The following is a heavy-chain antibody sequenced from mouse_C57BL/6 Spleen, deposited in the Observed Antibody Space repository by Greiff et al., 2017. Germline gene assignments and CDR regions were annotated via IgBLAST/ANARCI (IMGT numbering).Heavy chain of an antibody. CDR2: ISDGGSYT. Sequence: EVNLVESGGGLVKPGGSLKLSCAASGFTFSSYAMSWVRQTPEKRLEWVATISDGGSYTYYPDNVKGRFTISRDNAKNNLYLQMSHLKSEDTAMYYCARDLDYGSSDWYFDVWGTGTTVTVSS. CDR1: GFTFSSYA. V-gene: IGHV5-4*01. CDR3: ARDLDYGSSDWYFDV. J-gene: IGHJ1*03. D-gene: IGHD1-1*01.